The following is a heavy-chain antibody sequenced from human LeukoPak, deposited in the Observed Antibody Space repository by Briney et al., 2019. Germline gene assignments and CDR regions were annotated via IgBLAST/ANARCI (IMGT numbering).Heavy chain of an antibody. Sequence: LTCTVSGGSISSGSYYWRWIRQPAGKGLEWIGRIYTSGSTNYDPSLKSRVTISVDTSKNQFSLKLSSVTAADTAVYYCARGGTRLLFDYWGQGTLVTVSS. CDR3: ARGGTRLLFDY. CDR1: GGSISSGSYY. D-gene: IGHD3-10*01. J-gene: IGHJ4*02. CDR2: IYTSGST. V-gene: IGHV4-61*02.